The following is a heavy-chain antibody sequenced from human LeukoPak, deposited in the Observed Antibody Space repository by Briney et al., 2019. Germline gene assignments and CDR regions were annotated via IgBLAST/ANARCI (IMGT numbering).Heavy chain of an antibody. CDR1: GFTFSSYE. V-gene: IGHV3-48*03. CDR2: ISSSGSTI. J-gene: IGHJ4*02. CDR3: ARSPYTAMGDY. D-gene: IGHD5-18*01. Sequence: GGSLRLSCAASGFTFSSYEMNWVRPAPGKGLEWVSYISSSGSTIYYADSVKGRFTISRDNAKNSLYLQMNSLRAEDTAVYYCARSPYTAMGDYWGQGTLVTVSS.